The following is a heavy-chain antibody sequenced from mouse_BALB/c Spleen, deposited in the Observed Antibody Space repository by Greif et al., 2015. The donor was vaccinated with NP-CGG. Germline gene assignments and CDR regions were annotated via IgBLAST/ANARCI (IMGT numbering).Heavy chain of an antibody. D-gene: IGHD1-1*01. V-gene: IGHV3-6*02. CDR2: ISYDGSN. Sequence: ESGPGLVKPSQSLSLTCSVTGYSITSGYYWNWIRQFPGNKLEWMGYISYDGSNNYNPSLKNRISITRDTSKNQFFLKLNSVTTEDTATYYCARGYGSSRAWFAYWGQGTLVTVSA. CDR3: ARGYGSSRAWFAY. CDR1: GYSITSGYY. J-gene: IGHJ3*01.